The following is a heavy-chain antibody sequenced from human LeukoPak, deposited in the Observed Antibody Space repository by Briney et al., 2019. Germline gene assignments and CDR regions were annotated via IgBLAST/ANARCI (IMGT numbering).Heavy chain of an antibody. Sequence: GGSLRLSCAASGFTFSSYSMNWVRQAPGKGLEWVSSISSSSSYIYYADSVKGRFTISRDNAKNSLYLQMNSLRAEDTAVYYCARAVREQQLAHPYFDYWGQGTLVTVSS. CDR1: GFTFSSYS. J-gene: IGHJ4*02. D-gene: IGHD6-13*01. CDR2: ISSSSSYI. CDR3: ARAVREQQLAHPYFDY. V-gene: IGHV3-21*01.